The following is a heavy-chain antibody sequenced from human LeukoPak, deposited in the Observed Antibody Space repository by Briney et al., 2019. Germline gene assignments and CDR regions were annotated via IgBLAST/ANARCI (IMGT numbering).Heavy chain of an antibody. CDR2: IYYSGST. CDR1: GGSISSYY. V-gene: IGHV4-59*01. Sequence: PSETLSLTCTVSGGSISSYYWSWIRQPPGKGLEWIGYIYYSGSTNYNPSLKSRVTISVDTSKNQLSLKLSSVTAADTAVYYCAREWFGELLGYWGQGTLVTVSS. CDR3: AREWFGELLGY. D-gene: IGHD3-10*01. J-gene: IGHJ4*02.